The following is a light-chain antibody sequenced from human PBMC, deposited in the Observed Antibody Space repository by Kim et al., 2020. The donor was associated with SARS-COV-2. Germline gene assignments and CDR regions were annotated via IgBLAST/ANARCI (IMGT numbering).Light chain of an antibody. CDR3: QQSET. V-gene: IGKV1-39*01. J-gene: IGKJ1*01. CDR2: AAS. Sequence: DIQMTQSPSSLSASIGDRVTVTCRASQRTSSYLNWYQHKPGKAPKLLIYAASSLQNGVPSRFSGGGSGTDFNLTISSLQPEDFATHYCQQSETFGQGTKVDIK. CDR1: QRTSSY.